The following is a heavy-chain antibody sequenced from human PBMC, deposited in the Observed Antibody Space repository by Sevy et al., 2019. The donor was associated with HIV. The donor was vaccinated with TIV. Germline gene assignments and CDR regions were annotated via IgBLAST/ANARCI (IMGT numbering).Heavy chain of an antibody. Sequence: ASVKVSRKASGHTSSDYYIQWVRQAPGQGLEWMGWINSKSGATSYPQKFQGRVTMTSDTSISTAYMELSRLRSDDTAVYYCATEYSYDYWGQGTLVTVSS. V-gene: IGHV1-2*02. CDR1: GHTSSDYY. J-gene: IGHJ4*02. CDR2: INSKSGAT. D-gene: IGHD4-4*01. CDR3: ATEYSYDY.